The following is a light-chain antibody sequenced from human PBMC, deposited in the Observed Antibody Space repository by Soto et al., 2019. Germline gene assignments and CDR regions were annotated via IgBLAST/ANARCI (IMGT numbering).Light chain of an antibody. CDR2: DAS. J-gene: IGKJ2*01. Sequence: DIQMTQSPSSLSASVGDRVTITCRASQSISTFLTWYQQKPGKAPKFLIYDASTLQSGVPSRFSGSGSGTDFTLTISSLQPEDFATYYCQQTYNSLYTFGQGTKLEIK. V-gene: IGKV1-39*01. CDR3: QQTYNSLYT. CDR1: QSISTF.